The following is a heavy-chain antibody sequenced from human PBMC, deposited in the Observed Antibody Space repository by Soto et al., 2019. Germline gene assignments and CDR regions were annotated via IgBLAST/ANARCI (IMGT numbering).Heavy chain of an antibody. CDR2: IWYDGSHK. Sequence: GGSLRLSCAASGFSFNNYGMHWVRQAPGKGLEWVALIWYDGSHKYYADSVKGRFTISRDNSKNTLYLQMNSLRAEDTAVYYCAREGIPYSSGCYFDYWGQGTLVTVSS. CDR3: AREGIPYSSGCYFDY. CDR1: GFSFNNYG. J-gene: IGHJ4*02. V-gene: IGHV3-33*01. D-gene: IGHD6-19*01.